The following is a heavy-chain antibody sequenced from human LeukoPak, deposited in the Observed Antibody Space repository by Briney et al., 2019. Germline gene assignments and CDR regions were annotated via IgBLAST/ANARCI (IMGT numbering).Heavy chain of an antibody. CDR1: GYTFTSYG. J-gene: IGHJ5*02. CDR3: ARGPDIVVVPAARNWFDP. Sequence: ASVKVSCKASGYTFTSYGISWVRQAPGQGLEWMGWSSAYNGNTNYAQKLQGRVTMTTDTSTSTAYMELRSLRSDDTAVYYCARGPDIVVVPAARNWFDPWGQGTLVTVSS. V-gene: IGHV1-18*01. CDR2: SSAYNGNT. D-gene: IGHD2-2*01.